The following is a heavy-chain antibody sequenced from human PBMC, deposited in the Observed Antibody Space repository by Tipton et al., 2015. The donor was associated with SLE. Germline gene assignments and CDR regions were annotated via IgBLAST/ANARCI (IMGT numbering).Heavy chain of an antibody. Sequence: TLSLTCTVSGGSISSSSYYWGWIRQPPGKGLEWIGSIYYSGSTYYNPSLKSRVTISVDTSKNQFSLKLSSVTAADTAVYYCARLDYYGSGFLGVWGKGTTVTVSS. J-gene: IGHJ6*04. CDR1: GGSISSSSYY. CDR3: ARLDYYGSGFLGV. D-gene: IGHD3-10*01. CDR2: IYYSGST. V-gene: IGHV4-39*01.